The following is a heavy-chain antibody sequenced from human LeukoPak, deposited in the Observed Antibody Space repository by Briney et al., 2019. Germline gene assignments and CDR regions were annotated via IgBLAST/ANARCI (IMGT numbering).Heavy chain of an antibody. CDR2: IYYSGST. CDR1: GGSISSSSYY. Sequence: PSETLSLTCTVSGGSISSSSYYWGWIRQPPGKGLEWIGSIYYSGSTYYNPSLKSRVTISVDTSKNQFSLKLSSVTAADTAVYYCARLGIAAALDAFDIWGQGTMVTVSS. D-gene: IGHD6-13*01. J-gene: IGHJ3*02. V-gene: IGHV4-39*01. CDR3: ARLGIAAALDAFDI.